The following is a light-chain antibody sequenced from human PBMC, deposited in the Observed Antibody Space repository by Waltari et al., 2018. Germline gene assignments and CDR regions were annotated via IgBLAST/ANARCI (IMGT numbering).Light chain of an antibody. CDR1: QSISSN. CDR3: QQYQNWPQT. CDR2: GAS. J-gene: IGKJ2*01. V-gene: IGKV3-15*01. Sequence: EIVMTQSPATLFVSPGERATLSCRASQSISSNLAWYQQKPGQAPRLLMYGASTRATAIPARFSGSGSGTEFALTISSLQSEDSAVYYCQQYQNWPQTFGQGTKLQIE.